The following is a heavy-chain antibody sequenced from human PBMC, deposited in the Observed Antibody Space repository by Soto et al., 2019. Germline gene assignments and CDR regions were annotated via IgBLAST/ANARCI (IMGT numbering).Heavy chain of an antibody. D-gene: IGHD1-1*01. V-gene: IGHV4-34*01. Sequence: QVQIQQWGAGLLKPSETLSLTCAVYGGSFRGYYWSWIRQPTGEGLEWIGEIDPSGITNYNPSLKSRVTISADTSKNQFSLKLASVTAADTAVYYCAIARGTPFDSWGQGTLVTVSS. CDR3: AIARGTPFDS. CDR2: IDPSGIT. CDR1: GGSFRGYY. J-gene: IGHJ4*02.